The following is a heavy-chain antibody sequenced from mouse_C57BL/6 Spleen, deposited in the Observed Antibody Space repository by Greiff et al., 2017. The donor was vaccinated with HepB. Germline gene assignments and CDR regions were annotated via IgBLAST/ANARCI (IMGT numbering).Heavy chain of an antibody. J-gene: IGHJ2*01. CDR2: IDPSDSYT. Sequence: VQLQQPGAELVMPGASVKLSCKASGYTFTSYWMHWVKQRPGQGLEWIGEIDPSDSYTNYNQKFKGKSTLTVDKSSSTAYMQLSSLTSEDSAVYDCASYDGYHDCWGPGTTLTVSS. CDR3: ASYDGYHDC. V-gene: IGHV1-69*01. CDR1: GYTFTSYW. D-gene: IGHD2-3*01.